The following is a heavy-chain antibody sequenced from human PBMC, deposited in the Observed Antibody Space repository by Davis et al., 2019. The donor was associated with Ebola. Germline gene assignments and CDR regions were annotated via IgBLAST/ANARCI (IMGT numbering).Heavy chain of an antibody. J-gene: IGHJ2*01. Sequence: GGSLSLSCAASGFTFSSNTMTWVRQAPGKGLEWVSYISSGGSTYYADSVKGRFTISRHNSKNTLYLQMNSLRAEDTAVYYCARIGSSGYYGDWYFDLWGRGTLVTVSS. D-gene: IGHD3-22*01. V-gene: IGHV3-53*04. CDR1: GFTFSSNT. CDR3: ARIGSSGYYGDWYFDL. CDR2: ISSGGST.